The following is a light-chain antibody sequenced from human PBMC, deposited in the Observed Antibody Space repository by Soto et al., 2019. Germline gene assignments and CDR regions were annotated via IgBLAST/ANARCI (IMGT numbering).Light chain of an antibody. CDR3: KRHGAT. V-gene: IGKV3-20*01. J-gene: IGKJ1*01. CDR1: QSVSSN. CDR2: GAS. Sequence: EIVFTHSPDTLSFSPVERATLSCRASQSVSSNLAWYQQKPGQAPRLLIYGASTRATGIPARFSGSGSGTDFTLTISGMEPEDSAAYYCKRHGATFGQGTKVDIK.